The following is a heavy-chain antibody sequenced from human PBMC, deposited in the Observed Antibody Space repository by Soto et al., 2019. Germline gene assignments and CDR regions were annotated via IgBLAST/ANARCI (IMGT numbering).Heavy chain of an antibody. D-gene: IGHD6-19*01. J-gene: IGHJ4*02. CDR2: IFSNDEK. CDR3: ARIGYSRGWYQL. Sequence: QVTLKESGPGLVKPTETLTLTCTVSGFSLSNARMGVSWIRQPPGKALEWLAHIFSNDEKSYSASLKSRLTISKDTSKSQVVLTMTNVDPVDTATYYCARIGYSRGWYQLWGQGNLVTVSS. CDR1: GFSLSNARMG. V-gene: IGHV2-26*01.